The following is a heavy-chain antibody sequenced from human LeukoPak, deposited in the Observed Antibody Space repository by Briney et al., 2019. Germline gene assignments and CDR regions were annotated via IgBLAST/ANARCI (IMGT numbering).Heavy chain of an antibody. CDR3: ARGAAAAGRLGFDY. D-gene: IGHD6-13*01. CDR1: GGSISSYY. J-gene: IGHJ4*02. Sequence: PLETLSLTCTVSGGSISSYYWSWIRQPPGKGLEWIGYIYYSGSTNYNPSLKSRVTISVDTSKNQFSLKLSSVTAADTAVYYCARGAAAAGRLGFDYWGQGTLVTVSS. V-gene: IGHV4-59*01. CDR2: IYYSGST.